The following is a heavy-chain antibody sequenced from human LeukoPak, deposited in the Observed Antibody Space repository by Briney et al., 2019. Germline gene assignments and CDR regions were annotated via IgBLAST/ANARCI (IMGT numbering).Heavy chain of an antibody. Sequence: PGGSLRLSCAASGFTFSGYAMTWVRQGPGKGLEWVSIISGSGGSTYYADSVKGRFTISRDNSKNTLYLQMNSLRAEDTAVYYCAKEGGYDHYYYYYYMDVWGKGTTVTVSS. J-gene: IGHJ6*03. CDR2: ISGSGGST. D-gene: IGHD5-12*01. CDR1: GFTFSGYA. CDR3: AKEGGYDHYYYYYYMDV. V-gene: IGHV3-23*01.